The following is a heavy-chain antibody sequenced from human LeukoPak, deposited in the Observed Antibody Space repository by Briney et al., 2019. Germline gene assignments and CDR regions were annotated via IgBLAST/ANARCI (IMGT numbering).Heavy chain of an antibody. CDR3: ARRQLSDDALDI. D-gene: IGHD6-13*01. CDR1: GFTFSDYY. CDR2: ISGSATTT. V-gene: IGHV3-11*01. Sequence: GGSLRLSCAASGFTFSDYYMSWIRQAPGKGLEWVSFISGSATTTYYVDSVKGRFTISRDDAKNSLYLQMSSLKADDTAVYYCARRQLSDDALDIWGQGTMVTVSS. J-gene: IGHJ3*02.